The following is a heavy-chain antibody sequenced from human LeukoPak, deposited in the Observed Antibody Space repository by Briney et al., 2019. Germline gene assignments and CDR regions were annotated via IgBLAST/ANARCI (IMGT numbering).Heavy chain of an antibody. CDR1: GFTFSSYG. V-gene: IGHV3-30*18. Sequence: QSGRSLRLSCAASGFTFSSYGMHWVRQAPGKGLEWAASVSYDGSTRFYADSVKGRFAISRDNPKNTLYLQMNSLRAEDTAVYYCAKVNGVTADRPDDSWGQGTLVTVSS. CDR3: AKVNGVTADRPDDS. CDR2: VSYDGSTR. J-gene: IGHJ4*02. D-gene: IGHD2-2*01.